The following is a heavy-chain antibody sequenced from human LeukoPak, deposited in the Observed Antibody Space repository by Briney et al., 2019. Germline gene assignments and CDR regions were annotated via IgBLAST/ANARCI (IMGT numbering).Heavy chain of an antibody. J-gene: IGHJ4*02. CDR1: GGSISSGSYY. CDR2: IYYSGST. D-gene: IGHD1-26*01. Sequence: SETLSLTCTVSGGSISSGSYYWRWIRQPPGKGLEWIGSIYYSGSTYYNPSLKSRVTISVDTSKNQFSLKLSSVTAADTAVYYCARVGESGSSLDYWGQGTLVTVSS. V-gene: IGHV4-39*07. CDR3: ARVGESGSSLDY.